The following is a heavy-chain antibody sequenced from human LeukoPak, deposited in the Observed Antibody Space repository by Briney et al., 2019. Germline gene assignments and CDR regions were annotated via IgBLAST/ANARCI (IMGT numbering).Heavy chain of an antibody. CDR2: MYHSGST. CDR1: GYSISSGYY. D-gene: IGHD1-26*01. CDR3: GRDRSGGYSVDY. Sequence: PSETLSLTCAVSGYSISSGYYWGWIRQPPGKGLEWIASMYHSGSTYYNPSLQSRVTLSAYTSKNQFSLKMSSVTAADTAVYYCGRDRSGGYSVDYWRQGTLVTVS. V-gene: IGHV4-38-2*02. J-gene: IGHJ4*02.